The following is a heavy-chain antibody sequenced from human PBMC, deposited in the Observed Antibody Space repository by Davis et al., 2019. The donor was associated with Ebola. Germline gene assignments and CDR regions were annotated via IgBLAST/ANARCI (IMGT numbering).Heavy chain of an antibody. CDR2: IWYDGSNK. D-gene: IGHD3-22*01. J-gene: IGHJ3*02. Sequence: GESLKISCAASGFTFSSYGMHWVRQAPGKGLEWVAVIWYDGSNKYYADSVKGRFTISRDNSKNTLYLQMNSLRAEDTAVYYCARPDSSGERGAFDIWGQGTMVTVSS. V-gene: IGHV3-33*01. CDR3: ARPDSSGERGAFDI. CDR1: GFTFSSYG.